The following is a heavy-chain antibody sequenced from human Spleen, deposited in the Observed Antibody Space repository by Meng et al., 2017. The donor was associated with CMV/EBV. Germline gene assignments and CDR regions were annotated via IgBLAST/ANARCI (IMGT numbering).Heavy chain of an antibody. CDR2: ISRSGSTI. V-gene: IGHV3-48*03. Sequence: GESLKISCAASGFTFSSYEMNWVRQAPGKGLEWVSYISRSGSTIYYADSVKGRFTISRDNAKNSLYLQMNSLRAEDTAVYYCAASEYYDFWSGSEPQHFDYWGQGTLVTVSS. CDR3: AASEYYDFWSGSEPQHFDY. D-gene: IGHD3-3*01. J-gene: IGHJ4*02. CDR1: GFTFSSYE.